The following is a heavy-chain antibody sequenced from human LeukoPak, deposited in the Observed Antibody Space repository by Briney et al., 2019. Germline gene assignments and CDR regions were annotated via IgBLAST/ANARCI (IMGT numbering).Heavy chain of an antibody. J-gene: IGHJ5*02. V-gene: IGHV4-34*01. CDR2: INHSGST. CDR1: GGSFSGYY. D-gene: IGHD2-2*01. Sequence: SETLSLXCAVYGGSFSGYYWRWIRQPPGKGLEWMGEINHSGSTNYNPSLTTLVTIPVDTSKNQFSLKLSAVSAADRPVYHCARGGGLSIVVVPAAIWFDPWGQGTLVTVSS. CDR3: ARGGGLSIVVVPAAIWFDP.